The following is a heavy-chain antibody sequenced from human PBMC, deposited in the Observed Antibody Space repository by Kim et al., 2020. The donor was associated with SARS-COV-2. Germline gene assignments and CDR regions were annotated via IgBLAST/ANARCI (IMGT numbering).Heavy chain of an antibody. V-gene: IGHV4-38-2*02. J-gene: IGHJ6*02. Sequence: SETLSLTCTVSGYSIRTHHYWGWIRQPPGKGLEWIGSISHSGDTFYTSSLTSRLTISVDTSKNQFFLMLSFVTAADTVVYYCARHNYLDVWGQGTKVTVSS. CDR1: GYSIRTHHY. CDR2: ISHSGDT. D-gene: IGHD3-10*01. CDR3: ARHNYLDV.